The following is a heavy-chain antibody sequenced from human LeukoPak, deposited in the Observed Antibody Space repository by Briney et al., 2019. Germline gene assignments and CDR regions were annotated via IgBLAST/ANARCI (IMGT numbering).Heavy chain of an antibody. J-gene: IGHJ4*02. Sequence: GGSLRLSCAASGFTVSSNYMSWVRQAPGEGLEWVSVIYSGGSTYYADSGKGRFTISRHNSKNTLYLQMNSLRAEDTAVYYCAREGRDGYNLAYFDYWGQGTLVTVSS. CDR2: IYSGGST. V-gene: IGHV3-53*04. D-gene: IGHD5-24*01. CDR3: AREGRDGYNLAYFDY. CDR1: GFTVSSNY.